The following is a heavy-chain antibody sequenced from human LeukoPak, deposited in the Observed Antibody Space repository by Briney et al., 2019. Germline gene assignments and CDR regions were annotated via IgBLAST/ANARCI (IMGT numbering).Heavy chain of an antibody. CDR2: VSYSENT. CDR3: ARWDDYGDYTFDY. Sequence: SETLSLTCAVSGGSISSGSYYWGWIRQPPGKGLEWIGSVSYSENTYYDPSLKSRITMSVDASNNQFSLELSSVTAADTAVYYCARWDDYGDYTFDYWGQGTLVTVSS. CDR1: GGSISSGSYY. V-gene: IGHV4-39*07. J-gene: IGHJ4*02. D-gene: IGHD4-17*01.